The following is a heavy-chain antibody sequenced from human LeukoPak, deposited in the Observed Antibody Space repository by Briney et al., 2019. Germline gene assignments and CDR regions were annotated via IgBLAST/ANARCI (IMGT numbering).Heavy chain of an antibody. CDR2: ISGSAYST. J-gene: IGHJ4*02. V-gene: IGHV3-23*01. CDR1: GFTFSSYA. D-gene: IGHD6-6*01. CDR3: ARGGAARPDY. Sequence: PPGGSLRLSCAASGFTFSSYAMSWVRQAPGKGLEWVSAISGSAYSTYYADSVKGRFTISRDNSKNTLYLQMNSLRAEDTAVYYCARGGAARPDYWGQGTLVTVSS.